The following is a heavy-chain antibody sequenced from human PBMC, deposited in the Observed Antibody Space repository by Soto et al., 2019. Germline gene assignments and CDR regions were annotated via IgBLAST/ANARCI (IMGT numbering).Heavy chain of an antibody. CDR2: IYYSGST. CDR3: ARRGGSSGWYDAFDI. Sequence: PSETLSLTCTVSGGSSSSYYWSWIRQPPGKGLEWIGYIYYSGSTNYNPSLKSRVTISVDTSKNQFPLKLSSVTAADTAVYYCARRGGSSGWYDAFDIWGQGTMVTVSS. J-gene: IGHJ3*02. D-gene: IGHD6-19*01. V-gene: IGHV4-59*01. CDR1: GGSSSSYY.